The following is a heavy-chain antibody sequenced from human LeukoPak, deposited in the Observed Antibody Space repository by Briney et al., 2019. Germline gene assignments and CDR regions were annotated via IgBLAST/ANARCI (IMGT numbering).Heavy chain of an antibody. D-gene: IGHD6-19*01. Sequence: GASVKVSCKASGYTFTGYYMHWVRQAPGQGLEWMGWINPNSGGTNYAQKFQGWVTMTRDTSISTAYMELSRLRSDDTAVYYCARGENGLESWFDPWGQGTLVTVSS. CDR2: INPNSGGT. J-gene: IGHJ5*02. CDR3: ARGENGLESWFDP. V-gene: IGHV1-2*04. CDR1: GYTFTGYY.